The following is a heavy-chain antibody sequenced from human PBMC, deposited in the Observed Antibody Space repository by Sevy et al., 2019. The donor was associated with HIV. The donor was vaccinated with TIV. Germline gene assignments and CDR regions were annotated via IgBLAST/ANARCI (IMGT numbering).Heavy chain of an antibody. CDR3: SKAAGFGATWGSDDEAEYFHH. D-gene: IGHD3-10*01. V-gene: IGHV3-9*01. CDR1: GFIFEDYS. J-gene: IGHJ1*01. Sequence: SLRLSCTASGFIFEDYSMHWIRQRPGKGLEWVSGISWNSASRGDGDSVKGRFTISRDNDKNSVYLRINSLRPEDTALYYCSKAAGFGATWGSDDEAEYFHHWGQGTQVTVSS. CDR2: ISWNSASR.